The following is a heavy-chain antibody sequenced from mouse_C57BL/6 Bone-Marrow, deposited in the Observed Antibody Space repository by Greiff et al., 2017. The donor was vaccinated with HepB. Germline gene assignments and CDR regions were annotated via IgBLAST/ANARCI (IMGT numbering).Heavy chain of an antibody. CDR3: AREGYSNYGYYYSMDY. Sequence: EVQLVESGPGLVKPSQSLSLTCSVTGYSITSGYYWNWIRQFPGNKLEWMGYISYDGSNNYNPSLKNRISITRYTSKNQFFLKLNSVTTEDTATYYCAREGYSNYGYYYSMDYWGQGTSVTVSS. CDR2: ISYDGSN. D-gene: IGHD2-5*01. CDR1: GYSITSGYY. J-gene: IGHJ4*01. V-gene: IGHV3-6*01.